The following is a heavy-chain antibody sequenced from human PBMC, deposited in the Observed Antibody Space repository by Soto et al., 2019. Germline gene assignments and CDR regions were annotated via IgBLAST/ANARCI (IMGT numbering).Heavy chain of an antibody. CDR1: GFSVRSSQ. J-gene: IGHJ3*02. CDR2: ISGSGGST. Sequence: PGGSLRLSCAASGFSVRSSQMSWVRQAPGKGLEWVSTISGSGGSTDYADSVKGRFTISRDNSKNTLYLQMNSLRAEDTAVYYCAKDFPYYYDSSGYNDAFDIWGQGTMVTVSS. D-gene: IGHD3-22*01. V-gene: IGHV3-23*01. CDR3: AKDFPYYYDSSGYNDAFDI.